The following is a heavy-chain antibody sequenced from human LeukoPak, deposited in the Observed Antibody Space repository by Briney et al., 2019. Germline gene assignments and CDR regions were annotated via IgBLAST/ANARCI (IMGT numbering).Heavy chain of an antibody. D-gene: IGHD3-22*01. J-gene: IGHJ4*02. V-gene: IGHV1-46*01. CDR3: ARGRCYSDTSGYSGIDY. Sequence: ASVKVSCKASGYTFTNYYVHWVRQSPGQGLEWMGIINPSGGSTTYAQKLQGRVTMTRDTSTKTVYMELSSLRSEDTAVYYCARGRCYSDTSGYSGIDYWGQGTLVTVSS. CDR1: GYTFTNYY. CDR2: INPSGGST.